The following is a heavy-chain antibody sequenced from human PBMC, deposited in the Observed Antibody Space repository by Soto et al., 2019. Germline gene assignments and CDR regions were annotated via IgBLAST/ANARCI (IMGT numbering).Heavy chain of an antibody. V-gene: IGHV4-59*08. D-gene: IGHD6-19*01. CDR1: GGSISSYY. CDR3: ARADSGGFDY. Sequence: SETLSLTCTVSGGSISSYYWSWIRQPPGKGLEWIGYIYYSGSTNYNPSLKSRVTISVDTSKNQFSLKLSSVTAADTAVYYCARADSGGFDYWGQGTLVTVS. J-gene: IGHJ4*02. CDR2: IYYSGST.